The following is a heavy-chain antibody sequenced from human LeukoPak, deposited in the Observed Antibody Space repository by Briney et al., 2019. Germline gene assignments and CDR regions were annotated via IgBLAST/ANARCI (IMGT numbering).Heavy chain of an antibody. CDR2: INPSGDNT. CDR1: GYTFTNNF. CDR3: ARDNSVGDSAWWFDP. D-gene: IGHD5-12*01. V-gene: IGHV1-46*01. Sequence: ASVKVSCKASGYTFTNNFMHWVRQAPGQGLEWMGIINPSGDNTWYAQKFQGRVTMTKDMATSTDYMEVSSLRSEDTAVYYCARDNSVGDSAWWFDPWGQGTLVTVSS. J-gene: IGHJ5*02.